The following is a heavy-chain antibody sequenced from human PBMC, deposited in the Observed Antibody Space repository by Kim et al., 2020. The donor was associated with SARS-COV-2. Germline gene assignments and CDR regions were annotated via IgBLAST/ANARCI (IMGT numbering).Heavy chain of an antibody. D-gene: IGHD6-13*01. CDR1: GFTFDDYA. CDR2: ISWDGGNT. Sequence: GGSLRLSCAASGFTFDDYAMHWVRQAPGKGLEWVSLISWDGGNTYYADSVKGRFTISRDNSKNSLYLQMNSLRAEDTALYYCAKLLTRGGSSWESVDYWGQGTLVTVSS. CDR3: AKLLTRGGSSWESVDY. J-gene: IGHJ4*02. V-gene: IGHV3-43D*03.